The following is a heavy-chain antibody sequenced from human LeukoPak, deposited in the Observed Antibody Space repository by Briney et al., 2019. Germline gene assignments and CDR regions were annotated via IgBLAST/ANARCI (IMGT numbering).Heavy chain of an antibody. J-gene: IGHJ4*02. V-gene: IGHV4-34*01. CDR3: ARGVRRYDFWSGYYTGHPHFDY. CDR1: GGSFSGYY. CDR2: INHSGST. D-gene: IGHD3-3*01. Sequence: KPSETLSLTCAAYGGSFSGYYWSWIRQPPGKGLEWIGEINHSGSTNYNPSLKSRVTISVDTSKNQFSLKLSSVTAADTAVYYCARGVRRYDFWSGYYTGHPHFDYWGQGTLVTVSS.